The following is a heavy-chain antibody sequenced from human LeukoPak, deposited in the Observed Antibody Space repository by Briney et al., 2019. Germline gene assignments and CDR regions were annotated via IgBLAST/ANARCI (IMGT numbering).Heavy chain of an antibody. V-gene: IGHV4-39*07. CDR1: GGSISSSNYY. Sequence: SETLSLTCTVSGGSISSSNYYWGWIRQPPGKGLEWVGSFYNSGSTYYNPSLKSRVTISVDTSKNQFSLRLSSVTAADMAMYYCARRQLFYYYMDVWGKGTTVTVSS. D-gene: IGHD6-6*01. CDR3: ARRQLFYYYMDV. J-gene: IGHJ6*03. CDR2: FYNSGST.